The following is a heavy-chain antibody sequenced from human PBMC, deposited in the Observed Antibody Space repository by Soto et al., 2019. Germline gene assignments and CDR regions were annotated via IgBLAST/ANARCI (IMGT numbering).Heavy chain of an antibody. Sequence: EVQLLESGGGLVQPGGSLRLSCAASGFTFSSYAMGWVRQAPGKGLQWISVISSSGGSTYYADSVKGRFTIARDNSKDTLFLDMNSLRAEDSAVYYCAREVSGTSFDYWGQGTLVTVSS. CDR1: GFTFSSYA. D-gene: IGHD1-7*01. CDR3: AREVSGTSFDY. CDR2: ISSSGGST. J-gene: IGHJ4*02. V-gene: IGHV3-23*01.